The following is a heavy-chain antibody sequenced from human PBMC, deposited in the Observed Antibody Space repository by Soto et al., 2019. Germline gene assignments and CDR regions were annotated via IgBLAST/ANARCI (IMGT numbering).Heavy chain of an antibody. CDR2: ISNSFSDGNT. CDR3: ATVFSPEGGNYFDH. V-gene: IGHV3-23*01. Sequence: EVQLLESGGGLVQPGGSLRLSCAASGFTFSNYAMDWVRQAPGKGLEWVSAISNSFSDGNTHYADSVKGRFTISRDNDKHTVFLEMNSLRAEDTAVYYCATVFSPEGGNYFDHWRQGTLVTVSS. CDR1: GFTFSNYA. J-gene: IGHJ4*02.